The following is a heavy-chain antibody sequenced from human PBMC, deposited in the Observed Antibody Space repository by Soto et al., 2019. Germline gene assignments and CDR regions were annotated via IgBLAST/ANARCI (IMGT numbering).Heavy chain of an antibody. D-gene: IGHD2-15*01. J-gene: IGHJ4*02. CDR2: IYWDDDQ. CDR3: AYMRSAKCDY. CDR1: GVSLSTGGVG. V-gene: IGHV2-5*02. Sequence: QITLKESGPTLVKPTQTLTLTCNVSGVSLSTGGVGVGWIRQPPGKALEWLALIYWDDDQRISPSLKSRLTIPKDTSKNQVVLTMTNMAPEDTATYYCAYMRSAKCDYWGQGTLVTASS.